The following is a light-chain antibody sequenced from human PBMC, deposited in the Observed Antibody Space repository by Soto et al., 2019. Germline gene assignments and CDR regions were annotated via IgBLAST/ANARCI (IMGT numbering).Light chain of an antibody. Sequence: QSALTQPASVSGSPGQSITLPCTGTNSDVGAYNYVSGYQHHPGKAPKLMIYEVFTRSSGVSSRFSGSKSGSTASLTISGLQAEDEADYYCTSYTTTNTLNVFGTGTKLTVL. V-gene: IGLV2-14*01. J-gene: IGLJ1*01. CDR2: EVF. CDR1: NSDVGAYNY. CDR3: TSYTTTNTLNV.